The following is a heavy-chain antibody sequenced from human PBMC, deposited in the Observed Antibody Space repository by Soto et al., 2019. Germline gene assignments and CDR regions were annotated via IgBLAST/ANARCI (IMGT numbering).Heavy chain of an antibody. J-gene: IGHJ6*02. V-gene: IGHV1-18*01. CDR1: GYTFPSYG. CDR3: ARDCYVDCTNGVCYHDYYYYGMDV. CDR2: ISAYNGNT. Sequence: ASVKVSCKASGYTFPSYGISWVRQAPGQGHEWMGWISAYNGNTNYAQKLQGRVTMTTDTSTSTAYMELRRLRSDDTAVYYCARDCYVDCTNGVCYHDYYYYGMDVWGQGTTVTVSS. D-gene: IGHD2-8*01.